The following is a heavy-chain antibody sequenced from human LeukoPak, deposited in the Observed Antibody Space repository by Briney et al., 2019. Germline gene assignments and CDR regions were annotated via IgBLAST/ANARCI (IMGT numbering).Heavy chain of an antibody. CDR1: GFTFDDYA. Sequence: PGGSLKLSCAASGFTFDDYAMHWVRQAPGKGLEWVSLISWDGGSTYYADSVKGRFTISRDNSKNSLYLQMNSQRAEDTALYYCAKDGANYYDSSGYYGPFDYWGQGTLVTVSS. V-gene: IGHV3-43D*04. D-gene: IGHD3-22*01. CDR2: ISWDGGST. CDR3: AKDGANYYDSSGYYGPFDY. J-gene: IGHJ4*02.